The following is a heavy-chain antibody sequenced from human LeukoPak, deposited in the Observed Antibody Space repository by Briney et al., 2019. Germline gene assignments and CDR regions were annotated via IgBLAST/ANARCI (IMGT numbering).Heavy chain of an antibody. CDR3: ARGGGRVRDAFDI. J-gene: IGHJ3*02. CDR1: GLTFSXDX. D-gene: IGHD3-10*01. V-gene: IGHV3-7*01. Sequence: PGGXXRXXCEGFGLTFSXDXXSWVXQAPGKXXXXVANIKQDGSEKYYVDSVKGRFTISRDNAKNSLYLQMNSLRAEDTAVYYCARGGGRVRDAFDIWGQGTMVTVSS. CDR2: IKQDGSEK.